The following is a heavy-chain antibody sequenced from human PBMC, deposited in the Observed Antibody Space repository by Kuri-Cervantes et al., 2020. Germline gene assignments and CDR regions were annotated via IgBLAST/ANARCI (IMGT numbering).Heavy chain of an antibody. CDR2: IVNTGST. CDR3: ARDLPCGSTSCSGYMDV. J-gene: IGHJ6*03. V-gene: IGHV4-59*01. D-gene: IGHD2-2*01. Sequence: GSLRLSCSISSGSISTYYWSWIRQPPGKGLEWIGDIVNTGSTNYRPSLKSRVIMSVDTSKNQFSLRLSSVTAADTAVYYCARDLPCGSTSCSGYMDVWGKGTTVTVSS. CDR1: SGSISTYY.